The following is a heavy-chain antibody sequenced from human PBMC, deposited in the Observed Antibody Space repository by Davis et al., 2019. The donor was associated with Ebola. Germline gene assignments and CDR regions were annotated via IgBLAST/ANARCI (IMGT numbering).Heavy chain of an antibody. V-gene: IGHV3-23*01. CDR3: ARGDPGIAARGVWIDY. CDR2: ISGSGGST. Sequence: PGGSLRLSCAASGFTFSSYAMSWVRQARGKGLEWVSAISGSGGSTYYADSVKGRFTISRDNSKNTLYLQMNSLRAEDKAVYYCARGDPGIAARGVWIDYWGQGTLVTVSS. J-gene: IGHJ4*02. D-gene: IGHD6-6*01. CDR1: GFTFSSYA.